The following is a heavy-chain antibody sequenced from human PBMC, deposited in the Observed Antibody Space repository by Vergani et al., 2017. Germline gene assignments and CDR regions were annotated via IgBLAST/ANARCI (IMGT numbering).Heavy chain of an antibody. CDR2: ISYDGDRR. Sequence: QVHLVESGGGVVQPGRSLTLSCVASGFSFRGHGMHWVRQAPGKGLEWVAMISYDGDRRDYADSVKGRFTISRDNSKNTLYLQMNSLRAEDTAVYYCAKDRIYYGSGSQVPDYWGQGTLVTVSS. D-gene: IGHD3-10*01. CDR1: GFSFRGHG. CDR3: AKDRIYYGSGSQVPDY. J-gene: IGHJ4*02. V-gene: IGHV3-30*18.